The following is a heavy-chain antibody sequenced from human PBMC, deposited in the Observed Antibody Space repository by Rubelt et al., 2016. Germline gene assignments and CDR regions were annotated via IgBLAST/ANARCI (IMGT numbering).Heavy chain of an antibody. V-gene: IGHV3-48*03. CDR2: ISSSGSTI. D-gene: IGHD5-12*01. Sequence: EVQLVESGGGLVQPGGSLRLSCAASGFTFGSSEMNWVRQAPGKGLEWVSYISSSGSTISSADSVKGRFTISRDKANISLYLQMNSLRAEDTAVYYCARRDIVATITDYWGQGTLVTVSS. CDR3: ARRDIVATITDY. J-gene: IGHJ4*02. CDR1: GFTFGSSE.